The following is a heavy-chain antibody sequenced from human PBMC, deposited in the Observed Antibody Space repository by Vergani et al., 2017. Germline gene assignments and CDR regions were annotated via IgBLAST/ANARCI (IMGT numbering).Heavy chain of an antibody. Sequence: EVQLLESGGGLVQPGGSLRLSCAASGFTFSSYAMSWVRQAPGKGLEWVSAITVSGGSTYYADSVKGRFTISRDNSKNTLYLQMNSLRAEDTAVYYCAKASRWLQFNYYYYMDVWGKGTTVTVSS. CDR2: ITVSGGST. CDR1: GFTFSSYA. V-gene: IGHV3-23*01. J-gene: IGHJ6*03. CDR3: AKASRWLQFNYYYYMDV. D-gene: IGHD5-24*01.